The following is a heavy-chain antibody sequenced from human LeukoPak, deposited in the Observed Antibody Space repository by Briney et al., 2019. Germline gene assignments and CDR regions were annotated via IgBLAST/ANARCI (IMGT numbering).Heavy chain of an antibody. J-gene: IGHJ5*02. CDR2: IYYSGST. Sequence: PSETLSLTCTVSGGSISTSGFYCGWIRQPPGTGLEWIGTIYYSGSTYYNPSLKSRVTVSVDTSKNQFSLRLTSVTAADTAVYYCARMYYYDSSGHYGYNWFDPWGQGTLVTVSS. CDR3: ARMYYYDSSGHYGYNWFDP. D-gene: IGHD3-22*01. V-gene: IGHV4-39*01. CDR1: GGSISTSGFY.